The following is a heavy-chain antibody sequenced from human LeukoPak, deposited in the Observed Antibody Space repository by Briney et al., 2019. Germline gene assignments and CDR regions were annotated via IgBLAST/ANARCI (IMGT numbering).Heavy chain of an antibody. V-gene: IGHV3-48*01. CDR3: ARDGVSSSWYRYYYGMDV. D-gene: IGHD6-13*01. CDR2: ITNSGNSK. J-gene: IGHJ6*02. Sequence: GGSLRLSCAASEFTFSSYSMNWVRQAPGKGLEWVSYITNSGNSKSYADSVKGRFTISRDNTKNSLYLQMNGLRAEDTAVYYCARDGVSSSWYRYYYGMDVWGQGTTVTVSS. CDR1: EFTFSSYS.